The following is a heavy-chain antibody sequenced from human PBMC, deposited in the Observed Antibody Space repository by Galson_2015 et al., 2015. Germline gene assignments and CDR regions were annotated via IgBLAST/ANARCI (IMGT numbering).Heavy chain of an antibody. J-gene: IGHJ4*02. Sequence: SLRLSCAASGFTFSSYSMNWVRQAPGKGLEWVSSISSSSSSYIYYADSVKGRFTISRDNSKNTLYLQMNSLRAEDTAVYYCAKDGDYGSIDYWGQGTLVTVSS. CDR2: ISSSSSSYI. V-gene: IGHV3-21*04. CDR3: AKDGDYGSIDY. CDR1: GFTFSSYS. D-gene: IGHD3-10*01.